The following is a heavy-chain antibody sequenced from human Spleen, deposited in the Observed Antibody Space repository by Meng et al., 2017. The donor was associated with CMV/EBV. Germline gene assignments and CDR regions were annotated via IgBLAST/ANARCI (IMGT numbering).Heavy chain of an antibody. CDR3: AREGRAYDDFWSGLYYGMDV. V-gene: IGHV3-48*03. Sequence: GGSLRLSCTASGFTFGDYAMNWVRQAPGKGLEWVSYISNSGDTIYYADSVKGRFTISRDNAKKSLYLQMNSLRAEDTAVYYCAREGRAYDDFWSGLYYGMDVWGQGTTVTVSS. D-gene: IGHD3-3*01. J-gene: IGHJ6*02. CDR1: GFTFGDYA. CDR2: ISNSGDTI.